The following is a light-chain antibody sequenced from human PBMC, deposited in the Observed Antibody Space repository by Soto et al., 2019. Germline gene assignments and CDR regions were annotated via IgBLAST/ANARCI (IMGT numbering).Light chain of an antibody. V-gene: IGKV3-11*01. Sequence: PGERVTLSCRASQNVNTYLAWYQQKPGQAPRLLIYDASNRATGIPVRFSGSGSGTDFTLTISSLETEDFAVYYCQQRYNWPPITFGQGTRLEI. CDR3: QQRYNWPPIT. CDR2: DAS. J-gene: IGKJ5*01. CDR1: QNVNTY.